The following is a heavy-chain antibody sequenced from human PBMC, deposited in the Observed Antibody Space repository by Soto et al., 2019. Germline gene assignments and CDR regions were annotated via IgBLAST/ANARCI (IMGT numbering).Heavy chain of an antibody. D-gene: IGHD1-1*01. V-gene: IGHV3-23*01. Sequence: EVQLLESGGGLVQPGGSLRLSCAASGFTFSSYAMSWVRQAPGKGLEWVSAISGSGGSTYYADSVKGRFTISRDNSKNTLYLQMNSLSAEDTAIYYCAKDPDNLNDGVGWFDPWGQGTLVTVSS. CDR1: GFTFSSYA. CDR3: AKDPDNLNDGVGWFDP. CDR2: ISGSGGST. J-gene: IGHJ5*02.